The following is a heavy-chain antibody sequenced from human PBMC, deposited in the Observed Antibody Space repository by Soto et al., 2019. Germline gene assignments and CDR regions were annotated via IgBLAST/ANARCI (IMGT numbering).Heavy chain of an antibody. CDR1: GGTFSSYA. CDR2: IIPIFGTA. CDR3: AREDDSSGYSDY. J-gene: IGHJ4*02. D-gene: IGHD3-22*01. V-gene: IGHV1-69*12. Sequence: QVQLVQSGAEVKKPGSSVKVSCKASGGTFSSYAISWVRQAPGQGLEWMGGIIPIFGTANYAQKFQGRVRIHAGXSTSTAYMELSRLRSEDTAVYYCAREDDSSGYSDYWGQGTLVTVSS.